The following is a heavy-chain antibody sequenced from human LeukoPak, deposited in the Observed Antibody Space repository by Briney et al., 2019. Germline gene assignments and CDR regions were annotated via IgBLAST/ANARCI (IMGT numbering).Heavy chain of an antibody. V-gene: IGHV3-30*02. CDR3: ARVGRLLWFGELLSGWFDP. Sequence: GGSLRLSCATSGFVFSKNGMHWVRQAPGKGLEWVAFIRHDESNKYYADSVKGRFTISRDNSKNTLSLQMNSLRAEDTAVYYCARVGRLLWFGELLSGWFDPWGQGTLVTVSS. J-gene: IGHJ5*02. CDR1: GFVFSKNG. CDR2: IRHDESNK. D-gene: IGHD3-10*01.